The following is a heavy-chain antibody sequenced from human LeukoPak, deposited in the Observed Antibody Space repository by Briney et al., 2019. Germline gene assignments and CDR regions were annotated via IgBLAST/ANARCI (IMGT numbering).Heavy chain of an antibody. CDR2: IIPIFGTA. J-gene: IGHJ6*03. Sequence: ASVKVSCKASGGTFCSYAISWVRQAPGQGLEWMGGIIPIFGTANYAQKFQGRVTITADESTSTAYMELSSLRSEDTAVYYCARGSPDRTAAGSYYYYYYMDVWGKGTTVTVSS. V-gene: IGHV1-69*13. CDR1: GGTFCSYA. D-gene: IGHD6-13*01. CDR3: ARGSPDRTAAGSYYYYYYMDV.